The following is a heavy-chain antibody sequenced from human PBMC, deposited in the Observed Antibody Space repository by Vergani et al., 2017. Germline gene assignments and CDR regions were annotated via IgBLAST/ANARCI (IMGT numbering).Heavy chain of an antibody. CDR3: ARAKCIETCYMSNWHDA. CDR1: GFSFNSYW. J-gene: IGHJ5*02. V-gene: IGHV3-74*03. CDR2: IKSYGSIT. Sequence: DVHLAESGGGFFQPGGSLRLSCSASGFSFNSYWMHWVRQVPGKGLLWVSRIKSYGSITAYADSVKGRFTISSDNDQNTLYLQMNSLRVEDTGVYYCARAKCIETCYMSNWHDAWGEGTLVTVSS. D-gene: IGHD3-9*01.